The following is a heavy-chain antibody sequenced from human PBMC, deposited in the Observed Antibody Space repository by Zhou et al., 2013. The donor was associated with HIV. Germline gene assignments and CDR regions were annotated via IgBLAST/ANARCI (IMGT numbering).Heavy chain of an antibody. D-gene: IGHD2-2*01. CDR1: GFTFSRYS. Sequence: EVQLVESGGGLVKPGGSLRLSCAASGFTFSRYSMNWVRQAPGKGLEWVSSISSSSSFIYYADSVKGRFTISRDNAKNSLYLQMNSLRAEDTAVYYCARDPPPRYQLPDYWGQEPWSPSPQ. V-gene: IGHV3-21*01. CDR2: ISSSSSFI. CDR3: ARDPPPRYQLPDY. J-gene: IGHJ4*01.